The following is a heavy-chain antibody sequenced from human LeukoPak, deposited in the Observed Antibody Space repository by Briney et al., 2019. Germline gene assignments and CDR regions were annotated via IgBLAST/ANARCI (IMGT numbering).Heavy chain of an antibody. V-gene: IGHV3-7*01. D-gene: IGHD3-22*01. CDR1: GFSFSSYW. CDR3: ARSYYYDSSHTIDY. J-gene: IGHJ4*02. Sequence: GGSLRLSCAASGFSFSSYWMSWVRQAPGKGLEWVANTNQDGSEKNYVDSVKGRFIISRDNAENSLDLQMNSLRAEDTAVYYCARSYYYDSSHTIDYWGQGTLVTVSS. CDR2: TNQDGSEK.